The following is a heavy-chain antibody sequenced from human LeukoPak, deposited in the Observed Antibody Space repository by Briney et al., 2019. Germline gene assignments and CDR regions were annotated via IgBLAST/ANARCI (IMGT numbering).Heavy chain of an antibody. CDR2: IIPIFGTA. V-gene: IGHV1-69*13. CDR1: GGTFSSYA. D-gene: IGHD1-26*01. J-gene: IGHJ3*02. Sequence: SVKVSCKASGGTFSSYAISWVRQAPGQGLEWMGGIIPIFGTANYAQKFQGRVTITADESTSTAYMELSSLRSEDTAVYYCARAATNHDAFDIWGQGTMVTVSS. CDR3: ARAATNHDAFDI.